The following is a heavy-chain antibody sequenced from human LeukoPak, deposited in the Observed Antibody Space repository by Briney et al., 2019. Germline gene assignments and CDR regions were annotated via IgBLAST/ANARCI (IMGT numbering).Heavy chain of an antibody. CDR3: ARGSRRGVVVTYYFDY. D-gene: IGHD3-22*01. J-gene: IGHJ4*02. Sequence: GASVKVSCKASGYTFTGYYMHWVRQAPGQGLEWMGWINPNSGGTNYAQKFQGRVTMTRDTSISTAYMELSRLRSDDTAVYYCARGSRRGVVVTYYFDYWGQGTLVTVSS. V-gene: IGHV1-2*02. CDR2: INPNSGGT. CDR1: GYTFTGYY.